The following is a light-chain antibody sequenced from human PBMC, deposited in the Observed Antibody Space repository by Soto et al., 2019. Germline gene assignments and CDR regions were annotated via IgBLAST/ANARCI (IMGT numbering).Light chain of an antibody. Sequence: QSALTQPPSASGSPGQSVTISCTGTSSDVGGYNYVSWYQQHPGKAPKLMIYEVSKRPSGVPDRFSGSKSGNTASLTVSGLQPEDEADYYCSSYAGSNTPVVFGGGTKLTVL. CDR1: SSDVGGYNY. V-gene: IGLV2-8*01. CDR2: EVS. CDR3: SSYAGSNTPVV. J-gene: IGLJ2*01.